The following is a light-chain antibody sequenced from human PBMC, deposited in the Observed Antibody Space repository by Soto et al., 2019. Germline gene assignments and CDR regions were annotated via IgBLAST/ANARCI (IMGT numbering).Light chain of an antibody. V-gene: IGLV1-47*01. CDR1: SSNIGSNY. CDR3: ATREGSLRAHVV. Sequence: QSILAQPPSASGTPGQRVTISCCGSSSNIGSNYVYWYQQLPGTAPKVLIYRDSQRPSGVPDRFSGSKSGTSASLAISGLLSEDEAEYYCATREGSLRAHVVFGGGTKLTVL. J-gene: IGLJ2*01. CDR2: RDS.